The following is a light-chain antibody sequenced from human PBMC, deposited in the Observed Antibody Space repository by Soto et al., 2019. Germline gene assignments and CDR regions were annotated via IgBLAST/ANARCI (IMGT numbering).Light chain of an antibody. CDR1: QNITNN. J-gene: IGKJ5*01. CDR3: QQYYGLPPLT. V-gene: IGKV1-33*01. Sequence: DIQMTQSPSSLYASIGDRGTITCHASQNITNNLSWYQQKPGKAPNLLIYHASKLAKGVTSRFSGSGSGTDFSFIITSLQREDLATYYCQQYYGLPPLTVGQVTRLEIK. CDR2: HAS.